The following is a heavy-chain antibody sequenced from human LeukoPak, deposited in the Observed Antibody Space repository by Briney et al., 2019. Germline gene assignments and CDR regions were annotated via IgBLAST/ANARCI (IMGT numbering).Heavy chain of an antibody. Sequence: ASVKVSCKASGYTFTSYGISWVRQAPGQGLKWMGWISAYNGNTNYAQKLQGRVTMTTDTSTSTAYMELRSLRSDDTAVYYCARDQGYCSGGSCYGPGAFDIWGQGTMVTVSS. CDR1: GYTFTSYG. CDR2: ISAYNGNT. CDR3: ARDQGYCSGGSCYGPGAFDI. V-gene: IGHV1-18*01. D-gene: IGHD2-15*01. J-gene: IGHJ3*02.